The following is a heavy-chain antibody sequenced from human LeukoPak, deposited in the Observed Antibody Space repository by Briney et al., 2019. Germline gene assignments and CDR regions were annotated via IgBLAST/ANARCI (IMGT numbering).Heavy chain of an antibody. CDR1: GFTFSSYA. V-gene: IGHV3-30-3*01. Sequence: PGRSLRLSCAASGFTFSSYAMHWVRQAPGKGLEWVAVLSYDGSNKYYADSVKGRFTISRDNSKNTLYLQMNSLRAEDTAVYYCAKVPSGYGMDVWGRGTTVTVSS. J-gene: IGHJ6*04. CDR3: AKVPSGYGMDV. CDR2: LSYDGSNK.